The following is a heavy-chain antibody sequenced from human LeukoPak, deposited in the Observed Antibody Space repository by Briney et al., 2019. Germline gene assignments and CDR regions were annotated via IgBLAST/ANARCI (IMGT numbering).Heavy chain of an antibody. J-gene: IGHJ6*03. V-gene: IGHV3-20*04. CDR1: GFTFDDYG. CDR3: AREGVDYYYYYMDV. Sequence: GGSLRLSCAASGFTFDDYGMSWVRKAPGKGLAWVSGINWNGVSTGYADSVKGRFTISRDNAKNSLYLQMNSLRAEDTALYYCAREGVDYYYYYMDVWGKGTTVTVSS. D-gene: IGHD3-10*01. CDR2: INWNGVST.